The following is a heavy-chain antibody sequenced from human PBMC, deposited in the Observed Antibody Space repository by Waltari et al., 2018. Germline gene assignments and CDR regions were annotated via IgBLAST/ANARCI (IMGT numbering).Heavy chain of an antibody. J-gene: IGHJ3*02. D-gene: IGHD3-22*01. CDR2: VKRNGVT. CDR3: TTSTYDRWDDALDI. CDR1: RINRQYGRLG. Sequence: VQLVSDGGGVVKPGWCRRHSRSRSRINRQYGRLGSIGLVVGGGGEVRRVPGKGLGWVGRVKRNGVTDYAAPVKDRFTISRDDSKNTVDLQMSSLKTEDTAIYYCTTSTYDRWDDALDIWGQGTMVTVST. V-gene: IGHV3-15*01.